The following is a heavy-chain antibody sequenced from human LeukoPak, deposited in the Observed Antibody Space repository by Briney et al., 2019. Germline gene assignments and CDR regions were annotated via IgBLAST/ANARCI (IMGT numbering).Heavy chain of an antibody. Sequence: PGGSLRLSCSASGFSFSGSWMTWVRPAPGKGLEWVANIKPDGSDTYYVDSMKDRFTISRDNAKNSLYLQINGLRAEDTAVYYCARHLDWSFDYWGQGTLVTVSS. CDR2: IKPDGSDT. CDR1: GFSFSGSW. CDR3: ARHLDWSFDY. J-gene: IGHJ4*02. V-gene: IGHV3-7*01. D-gene: IGHD3/OR15-3a*01.